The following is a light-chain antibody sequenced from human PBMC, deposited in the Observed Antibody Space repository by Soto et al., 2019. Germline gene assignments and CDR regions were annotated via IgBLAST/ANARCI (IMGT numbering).Light chain of an antibody. V-gene: IGLV2-14*01. CDR2: EVT. CDR1: SSDVGGYNY. Sequence: QSALTQPASVSGSPGQSITISCTGTSSDVGGYNYVSWYQQQPGRAPKLMIFEVTNRPSGVSNRFSGSKSGNTASLTISGLQAEDEADYYCSSYTGSNIWVFGGGTQLTVL. CDR3: SSYTGSNIWV. J-gene: IGLJ3*02.